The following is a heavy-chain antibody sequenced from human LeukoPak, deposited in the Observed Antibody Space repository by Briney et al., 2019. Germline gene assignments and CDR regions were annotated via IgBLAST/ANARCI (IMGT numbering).Heavy chain of an antibody. J-gene: IGHJ4*02. D-gene: IGHD4-23*01. Sequence: SETLSLTCSVSGGSISDFYWSWIRQPAGKGLEWIGRIYTSGNTNYNPSLKSRVTMSLDASKNQFSLKLSSVTAADTAVYYCAREGAGNSPFDYWGQGTVVTVSS. CDR1: GGSISDFY. CDR2: IYTSGNT. CDR3: AREGAGNSPFDY. V-gene: IGHV4-4*07.